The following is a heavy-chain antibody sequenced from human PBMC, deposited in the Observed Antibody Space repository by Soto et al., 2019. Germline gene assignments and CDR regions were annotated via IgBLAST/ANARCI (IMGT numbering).Heavy chain of an antibody. CDR3: AIGRRAVAGKIDY. Sequence: ASVKVSCKASGYTFTSYDINWVRQATGQGLEWMGWMNPNSGNTGYAQKFQGRVTMTRNTSISTAYMELSSLRSEDTAVYYCAIGRRAVAGKIDYRGQGTLVTVSS. D-gene: IGHD6-19*01. V-gene: IGHV1-8*01. J-gene: IGHJ4*02. CDR2: MNPNSGNT. CDR1: GYTFTSYD.